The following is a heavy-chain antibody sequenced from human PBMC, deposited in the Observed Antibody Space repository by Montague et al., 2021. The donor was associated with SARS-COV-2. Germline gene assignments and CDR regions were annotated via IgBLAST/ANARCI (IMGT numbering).Heavy chain of an antibody. V-gene: IGHV4-4*07. CDR2: IFTSGNT. J-gene: IGHJ4*02. CDR3: AGVRFNAWHYFDY. Sequence: SETLSLTCTVSGDSISNYYWSWIRQPAGKGLEWIGRIFTSGNTDYNPSLTGRVTMSLDTSESQFSPKLNSVTAADTAIYYCAGVRFNAWHYFDYWGPGILVTVSS. CDR1: GDSISNYY. D-gene: IGHD3-16*01.